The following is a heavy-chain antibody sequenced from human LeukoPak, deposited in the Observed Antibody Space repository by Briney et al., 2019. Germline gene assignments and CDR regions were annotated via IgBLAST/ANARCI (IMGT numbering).Heavy chain of an antibody. CDR2: ISYDGSKT. J-gene: IGHJ4*02. Sequence: GGSLRLSCAASGFTFSTSGMHWVRQGPGKGLEWVAFISYDGSKTYYADSVKGRFTISRDNAKNSLYLQMNSLRAEDTAVYYCARDLSSSRADYWGQGTLVTVSS. V-gene: IGHV3-30*12. D-gene: IGHD6-6*01. CDR3: ARDLSSSRADY. CDR1: GFTFSTSG.